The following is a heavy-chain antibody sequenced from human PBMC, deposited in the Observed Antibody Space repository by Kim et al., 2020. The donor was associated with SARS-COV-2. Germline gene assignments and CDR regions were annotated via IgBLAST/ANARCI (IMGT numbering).Heavy chain of an antibody. CDR1: GFTFSDYY. CDR3: ARYYYDSSGYYPPFDY. Sequence: GGSLRLSCAASGFTFSDYYMSWIRQAPGKGLEWVSYISSSGSTIYYADSVKGRFTISRDNAKNSLFVQMNSLRAEDTAMYYCARYYYDSSGYYPPFDYCGQGTRVTVSS. V-gene: IGHV3-11*01. J-gene: IGHJ4*02. CDR2: ISSSGSTI. D-gene: IGHD3-22*01.